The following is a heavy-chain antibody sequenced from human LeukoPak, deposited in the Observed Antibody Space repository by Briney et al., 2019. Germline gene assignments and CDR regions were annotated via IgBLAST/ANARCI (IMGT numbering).Heavy chain of an antibody. V-gene: IGHV3-48*03. D-gene: IGHD3-10*01. Sequence: GGSLRLSCAASGFTFSTYEMNWVRQAPGKGLEWVSYISSGSTIYYADSVKGRCTISRDNAKNSLYLQINSLRAEDTAVYYCARVDYGSGSYYKSFDYWGQGTLVTVSS. CDR3: ARVDYGSGSYYKSFDY. CDR1: GFTFSTYE. J-gene: IGHJ4*02. CDR2: ISSGSTI.